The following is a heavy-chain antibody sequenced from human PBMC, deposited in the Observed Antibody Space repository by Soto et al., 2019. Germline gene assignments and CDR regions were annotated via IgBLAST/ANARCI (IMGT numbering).Heavy chain of an antibody. CDR3: AHRVVWRPSDWSLGWFDP. J-gene: IGHJ5*02. D-gene: IGHD3-9*01. CDR1: GFSLSTSGVG. CDR2: IYWDDAK. Sequence: QITLKGSGPTLVKPTQTLTLTCTFSGFSLSTSGVGVGWVRQPPGKALEWLALIYWDDAKRYNPSLRSRLPIFQDTPKNLVVLIMTNTDPEDTATYYCAHRVVWRPSDWSLGWFDPWGQGTLVTVSS. V-gene: IGHV2-5*02.